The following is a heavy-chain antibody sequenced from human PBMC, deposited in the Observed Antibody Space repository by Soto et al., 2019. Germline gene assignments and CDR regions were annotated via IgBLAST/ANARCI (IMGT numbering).Heavy chain of an antibody. Sequence: QMQLVQSGAEVKKPGSSVKVSCKASGGTFSSYAISWVRQAPGQGLEWLGEIIPIFGTTKYAQNLQGRVTLAADKSKSAAYRELSSMGSEDTAVYYCAGGGRVTTCRAVIRSGMDVWGQGATGTV. CDR1: GGTFSSYA. D-gene: IGHD3-10*01. J-gene: IGHJ6*02. V-gene: IGHV1-69*06. CDR3: AGGGRVTTCRAVIRSGMDV. CDR2: IIPIFGTT.